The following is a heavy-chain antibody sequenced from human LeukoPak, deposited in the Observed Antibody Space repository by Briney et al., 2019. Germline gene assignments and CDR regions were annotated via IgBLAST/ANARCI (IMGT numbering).Heavy chain of an antibody. Sequence: ASVTVSFKASGYTFTGYYMHWVRQAPGQGLEWMGWINPNSGGTNYAQKFQGRVTMTRDTSISTAYMELSRLRSDDTAVYYCARDLYSSSSDYYYYYMDVWGKGTTVTVSS. V-gene: IGHV1-2*02. CDR2: INPNSGGT. J-gene: IGHJ6*03. D-gene: IGHD6-6*01. CDR1: GYTFTGYY. CDR3: ARDLYSSSSDYYYYYMDV.